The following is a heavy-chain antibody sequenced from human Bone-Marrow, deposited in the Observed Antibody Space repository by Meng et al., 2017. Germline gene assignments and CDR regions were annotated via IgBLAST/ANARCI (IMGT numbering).Heavy chain of an antibody. CDR2: MNPNSGNT. V-gene: IGHV1-8*01. J-gene: IGHJ4*02. CDR3: ARAVTMVRGVIWYFDY. CDR1: GYTFTSYD. D-gene: IGHD3-10*01. Sequence: QVQLVESGAAVKKPGASVKASCKASGYTFTSYDINWVRQATGQGLEWMGWMNPNSGNTGYAQKFQGRVTMTRNTSISTAYMELSSLRSEDTAVYYCARAVTMVRGVIWYFDYWGQGTLVTVSS.